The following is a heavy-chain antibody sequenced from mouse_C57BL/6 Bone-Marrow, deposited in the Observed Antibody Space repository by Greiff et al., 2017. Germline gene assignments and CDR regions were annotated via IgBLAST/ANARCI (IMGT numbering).Heavy chain of an antibody. J-gene: IGHJ1*03. CDR1: GFTFTDYY. CDR3: ARYNYGSSYWYFDV. V-gene: IGHV7-3*01. CDR2: IRNKANGYTT. D-gene: IGHD1-1*01. Sequence: EVMLVESGGGLVQPGGSLSLSCAASGFTFTDYYMSWVRQPPGKGLEWLGFIRNKANGYTTEYSVSVKGRFTISRDNSQSILDLQMKARRAEDSATYYCARYNYGSSYWYFDVWGTGTTVTVSS.